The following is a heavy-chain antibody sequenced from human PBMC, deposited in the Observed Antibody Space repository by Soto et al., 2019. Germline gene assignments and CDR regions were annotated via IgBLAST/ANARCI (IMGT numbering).Heavy chain of an antibody. D-gene: IGHD2-21*02. Sequence: QVQLVQSGAEVKKPGSSVKVSCKASGGTFSSYTISWVRQAPGQGLEWMGRIIPILGIANYAQKFQGRVTITADKSTSTADMELSSLRSEDTAVYYCARGIVVVTATLDYWGQGTLVTVSS. CDR1: GGTFSSYT. J-gene: IGHJ4*02. CDR2: IIPILGIA. CDR3: ARGIVVVTATLDY. V-gene: IGHV1-69*02.